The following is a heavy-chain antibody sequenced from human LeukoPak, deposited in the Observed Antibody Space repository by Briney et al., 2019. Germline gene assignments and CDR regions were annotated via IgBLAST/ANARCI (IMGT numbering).Heavy chain of an antibody. CDR3: ARVIGFGELSLGH. CDR2: INPKSGGT. CDR1: GYTFTGYY. Sequence: GASVKVSCKASGYTFTGYYIHWVRQAPGQGLEWMGWINPKSGGTNHAQKFQGRVTMTRDTSISTAYMELSRLRSDDTAVYFCARVIGFGELSLGHWGQGTLVTVSS. D-gene: IGHD3-10*01. J-gene: IGHJ4*02. V-gene: IGHV1-2*02.